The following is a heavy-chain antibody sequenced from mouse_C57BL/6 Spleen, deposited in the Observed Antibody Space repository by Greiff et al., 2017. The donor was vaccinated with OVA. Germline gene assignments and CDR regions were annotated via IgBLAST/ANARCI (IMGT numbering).Heavy chain of an antibody. CDR2: INPGDGDT. J-gene: IGHJ3*01. D-gene: IGHD1-1*01. CDR3: ARDYGSFAY. Sequence: VLLVESGRELVKPGGSVKLSCAASGFAFSSSWMNWVQQRPGKGLEWVGRINPGDGDTNYNGKVKGKATLTADKSDSTAYMQLSSLTSEDSAVYFCARDYGSFAYWGQGTLVTVSA. CDR1: GFAFSSSW. V-gene: IGHV1-82*01.